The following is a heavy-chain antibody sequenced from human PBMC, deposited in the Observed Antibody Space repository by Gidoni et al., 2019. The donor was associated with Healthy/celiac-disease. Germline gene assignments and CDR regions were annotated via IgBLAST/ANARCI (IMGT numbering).Heavy chain of an antibody. D-gene: IGHD6-13*01. Sequence: EVQLLESGGGLVQPGGSQRLSCAASGCNFSSYARSWVRQAPGKGLEWVSAISGRGGSTYYADSVKGRFTISRDNSKNARYLQMNRLRAEDTAVYYCAKSDVGYSSSWYGIDPWGQGTLVTVSS. CDR1: GCNFSSYA. J-gene: IGHJ5*02. CDR3: AKSDVGYSSSWYGIDP. V-gene: IGHV3-23*01. CDR2: ISGRGGST.